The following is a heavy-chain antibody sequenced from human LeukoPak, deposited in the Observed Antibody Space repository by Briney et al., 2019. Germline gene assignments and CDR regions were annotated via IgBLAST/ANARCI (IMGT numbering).Heavy chain of an antibody. V-gene: IGHV1-8*02. CDR3: AREGHDDFWSGYYSSFYY. Sequence: ASVKVSCKASGGTFSSYAINRVRQATGQGLEWMGWMSPNSGNTGYAQKFQGRVTMTRNTSISTAYMELSRLRSDDTAVYYCAREGHDDFWSGYYSSFYYWGQGTLVTVSS. CDR2: MSPNSGNT. J-gene: IGHJ4*02. CDR1: GGTFSSYA. D-gene: IGHD3-3*01.